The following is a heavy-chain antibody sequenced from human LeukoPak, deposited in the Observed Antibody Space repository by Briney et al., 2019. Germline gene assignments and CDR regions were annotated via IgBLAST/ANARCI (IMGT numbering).Heavy chain of an antibody. CDR2: ISAYNGNT. V-gene: IGHV1-18*01. CDR1: GYTFTSYG. Sequence: ASVKVSCKASGYTFTSYGISWVRHAPGQGLEWMGWISAYNGNTNYALKLQGRVTMTTDTSTSTAYMELRSLRSDDTAVYYCARVRGTMVRGNPKSDFDYWGQGTLVTVSS. CDR3: ARVRGTMVRGNPKSDFDY. D-gene: IGHD3-10*01. J-gene: IGHJ4*02.